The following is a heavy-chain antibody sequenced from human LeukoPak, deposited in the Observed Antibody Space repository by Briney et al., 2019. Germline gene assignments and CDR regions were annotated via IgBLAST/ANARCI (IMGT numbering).Heavy chain of an antibody. J-gene: IGHJ6*02. CDR3: ARAWQNGRVGLYYYYGMDV. V-gene: IGHV1-18*01. D-gene: IGHD3-10*02. Sequence: VASVKVSCKASGYTFTSYGISWVRQAPGQGLEWMGWISAYNGNTNYAQKLQGRVTMTTDTSTSTAYMELRSLRSDDTAVYYCARAWQNGRVGLYYYYGMDVWGQGTTVTVSS. CDR2: ISAYNGNT. CDR1: GYTFTSYG.